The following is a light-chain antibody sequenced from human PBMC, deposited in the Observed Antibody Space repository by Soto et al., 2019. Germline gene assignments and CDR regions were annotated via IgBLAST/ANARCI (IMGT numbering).Light chain of an antibody. Sequence: DIQMTQSPSSVSASVGDRVTITCRASERIGSLLAWYQQKPGKAPKLLIYAASSLQSGVPSRFSGSGSGAHFALTISSLQPEDVATYYCQHANSFPLTFGGGTKVEIK. CDR1: ERIGSL. J-gene: IGKJ4*01. CDR2: AAS. V-gene: IGKV1-12*01. CDR3: QHANSFPLT.